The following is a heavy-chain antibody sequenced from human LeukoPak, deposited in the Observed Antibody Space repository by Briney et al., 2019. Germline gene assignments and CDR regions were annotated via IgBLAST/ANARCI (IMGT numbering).Heavy chain of an antibody. Sequence: PGGSLTLSCAASGFTFGDYEMKWVRQTPGKGLEWISYISSGGSSITYADSVQGRFTISRDNAKNSLYLQMDSLRVEDTAVYYCVRDGRAGVVGAFRLLDYWGQRTLVTVSS. V-gene: IGHV3-48*03. CDR2: ISSGGSSI. CDR3: VRDGRAGVVGAFRLLDY. CDR1: GFTFGDYE. J-gene: IGHJ4*02. D-gene: IGHD1-26*01.